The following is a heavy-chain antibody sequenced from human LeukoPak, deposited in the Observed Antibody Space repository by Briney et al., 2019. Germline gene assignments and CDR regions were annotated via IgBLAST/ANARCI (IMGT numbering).Heavy chain of an antibody. CDR2: IYFGDSTT. CDR1: GRLFTNYW. D-gene: IGHD4-23*01. V-gene: IGHV5-51*01. CDR3: SGARHGNTYLDD. J-gene: IGHJ4*02. Sequence: GASLQISCTGSGRLFTNYWIGWVRQMPGKALELMGIIYFGDSTTRYSPSFQGQVTISADKSTATAYLQWSCLKASDTAVYYCSGARHGNTYLDDWGQGTLVTVSS.